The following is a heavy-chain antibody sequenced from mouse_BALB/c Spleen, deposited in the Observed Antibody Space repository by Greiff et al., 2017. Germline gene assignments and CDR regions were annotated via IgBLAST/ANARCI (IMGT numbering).Heavy chain of an antibody. CDR1: GYTFTSYW. D-gene: IGHD1-2*01. J-gene: IGHJ1*01. CDR3: LIHYYGYGYFDV. V-gene: IGHV1-69*02. CDR2: IYPSDRYT. Sequence: QVQLQQPGAELVRPGASVKLSCKASGYTFTSYWINWVKQRPGQGLEWIGNIYPSDRYTNYNQKFKDKATLTVDKSSSTAYMQLSSPTSEDSAVYYCLIHYYGYGYFDVWGAGTTVTVAS.